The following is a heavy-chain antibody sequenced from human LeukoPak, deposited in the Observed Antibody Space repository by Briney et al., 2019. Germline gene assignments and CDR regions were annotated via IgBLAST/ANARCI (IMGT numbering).Heavy chain of an antibody. CDR3: ASGNYFDY. Sequence: GGSLRLSCAASGFTFSTFWMSWVRQAPGKGLEWVANIKQDGTEKHYVDSVKGRFTISRDNAKNSLYLQMNSLRAEDTAVYFCASGNYFDYWGQGTLVAVSS. CDR2: IKQDGTEK. J-gene: IGHJ4*02. V-gene: IGHV3-7*01. CDR1: GFTFSTFW.